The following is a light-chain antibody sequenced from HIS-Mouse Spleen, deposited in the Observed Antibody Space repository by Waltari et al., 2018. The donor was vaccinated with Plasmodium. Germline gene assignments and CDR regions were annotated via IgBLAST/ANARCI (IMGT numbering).Light chain of an antibody. CDR3: YSTDSSGNHRV. CDR2: EDS. CDR1: ELPKKY. Sequence: SYELTQPPSVSVSPAQTARIPCSGDELPKKYAYWYQQKSGQAPVLVIYEDSKRPPGIPERFSGSSSGTMATLTISGAQVEDEADYYCYSTDSSGNHRVFGGGTKLTVL. J-gene: IGLJ3*02. V-gene: IGLV3-10*01.